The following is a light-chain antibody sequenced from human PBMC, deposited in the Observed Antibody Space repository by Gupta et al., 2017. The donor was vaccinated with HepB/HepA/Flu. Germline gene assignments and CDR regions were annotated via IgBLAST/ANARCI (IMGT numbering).Light chain of an antibody. J-gene: IGKJ1*01. Sequence: DFQMTQSPSSLSPSVGDRVTITCRASQSIANYLNWYQQKPGKAPSLLIYTTSILQSRVPSRFSGSGSGTDFTLTISRLQPEDFATYYCQQSYYSPPTFGQGTKVEIK. CDR3: QQSYYSPPT. CDR2: TTS. CDR1: QSIANY. V-gene: IGKV1-39*01.